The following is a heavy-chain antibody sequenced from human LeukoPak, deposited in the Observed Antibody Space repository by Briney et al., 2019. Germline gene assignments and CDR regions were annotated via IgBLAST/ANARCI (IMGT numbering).Heavy chain of an antibody. J-gene: IGHJ6*03. Sequence: SETLSLTCTVSGGSIRSYYWSWIRQPPGKGLEWIGYVHYSRSTNYNPSLKSRVTISVDTSKNQFSLKLSSVTAADAAVYYCARTYYGSGSLYYYYYYMDVWGKGTTVTVSS. D-gene: IGHD3-10*01. CDR2: VHYSRST. V-gene: IGHV4-59*01. CDR1: GGSIRSYY. CDR3: ARTYYGSGSLYYYYYYMDV.